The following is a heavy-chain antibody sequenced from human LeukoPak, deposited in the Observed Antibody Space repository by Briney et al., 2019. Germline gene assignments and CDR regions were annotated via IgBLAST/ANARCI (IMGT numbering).Heavy chain of an antibody. V-gene: IGHV3-23*01. Sequence: GGALRLSCAASGFTFSGYAMSWVRQAPGKGLEWVSAISGSGGSTYYADSVKGGFTISRDNSKNTLYLQMNSLRAEDTAVYYCAKDPPLWFGELLFDYWGQGTLVTVSS. D-gene: IGHD3-10*01. CDR1: GFTFSGYA. J-gene: IGHJ4*02. CDR2: ISGSGGST. CDR3: AKDPPLWFGELLFDY.